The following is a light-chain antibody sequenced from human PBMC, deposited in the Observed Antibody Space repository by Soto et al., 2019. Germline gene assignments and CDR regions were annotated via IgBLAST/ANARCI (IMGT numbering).Light chain of an antibody. V-gene: IGKV3D-20*02. CDR3: QQRNDWPLT. CDR2: GAS. Sequence: EIVLALSPATLSLSPGERATLSCRASQTLSSNCLAWYQQKPGQAPRLLMSGASSRASGIPDRFSGSGSGTDFTLTISSLEPEDFAVYYCQQRNDWPLTFGGGTKVDIK. CDR1: QTLSSNC. J-gene: IGKJ4*01.